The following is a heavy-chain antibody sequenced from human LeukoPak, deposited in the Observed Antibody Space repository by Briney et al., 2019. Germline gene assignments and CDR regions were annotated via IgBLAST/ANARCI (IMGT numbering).Heavy chain of an antibody. Sequence: PGGSLRLSCAASGFTFSSYSMNWVRQAPGKGPEGVSSISSSSSYIYYADSVKGRFTISRDNAKNSLYLQMNSLRAEDTAVYYCARDRDNWNLDYWGQGTLVTVSS. J-gene: IGHJ4*02. V-gene: IGHV3-21*01. CDR3: ARDRDNWNLDY. D-gene: IGHD1-20*01. CDR1: GFTFSSYS. CDR2: ISSSSSYI.